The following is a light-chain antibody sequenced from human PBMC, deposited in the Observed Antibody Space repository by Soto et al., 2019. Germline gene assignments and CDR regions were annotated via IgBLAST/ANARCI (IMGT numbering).Light chain of an antibody. CDR3: SSYTTSSTHV. CDR1: SSDVGGYNY. CDR2: DVS. V-gene: IGLV2-14*01. J-gene: IGLJ1*01. Sequence: QSVRTQPASVSGSPGQSITISCTGTSSDVGGYNYVSWYQQHPGKAPKLMIYDVSNRPSGVSNRFSGSKSGNTASLTISGLQADDEADYSCSSYTTSSTHVFRTVTKVTDL.